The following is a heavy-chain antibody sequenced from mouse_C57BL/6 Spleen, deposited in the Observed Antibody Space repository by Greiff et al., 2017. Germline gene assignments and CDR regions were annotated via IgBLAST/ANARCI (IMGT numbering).Heavy chain of an antibody. CDR3: ARSFTTVVAVDC. V-gene: IGHV1-81*01. CDR2: IYPRSGNT. Sequence: VQLQQSGAELARPGASVKLSCKASGYTFTSYGISWVKQRTGQCLEWIGEIYPRSGNTYYNEKFKGKATLTADKSSSTAYMELRSLTSEDSAVYFCARSFTTVVAVDCWGQGTTLTVSS. CDR1: GYTFTSYG. J-gene: IGHJ2*01. D-gene: IGHD1-1*01.